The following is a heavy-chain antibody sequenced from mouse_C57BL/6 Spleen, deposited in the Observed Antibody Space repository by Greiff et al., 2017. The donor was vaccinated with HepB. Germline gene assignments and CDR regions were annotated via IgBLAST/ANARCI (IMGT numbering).Heavy chain of an antibody. CDR2: IYPGSGNT. V-gene: IGHV1-66*01. J-gene: IGHJ3*01. D-gene: IGHD1-1*01. CDR3: ADYGSSSWFAY. CDR1: GYSFTSYY. Sequence: VQLQQSGPELVKPGASVKISCKASGYSFTSYYIHWVKQRPGQGLEWIGWIYPGSGNTKYNEKFKGKATLTADTSSSTAYMQLSSLTSEDSAVYYCADYGSSSWFAYWGQGTLVTVSA.